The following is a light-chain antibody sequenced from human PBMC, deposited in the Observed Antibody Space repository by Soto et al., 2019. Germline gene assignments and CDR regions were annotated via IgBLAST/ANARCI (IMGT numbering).Light chain of an antibody. V-gene: IGKV3-15*01. J-gene: IGKJ4*01. CDR2: GAS. Sequence: EIVVTQSPATLSVSPGDRATLSCRASQSVSSNLAWYQQKPGQAPRLLVYGASTRATGIPARFSGSGSETEFTLTISSLQSEDFAVYYCQQYHNWPLTFGGGTKVDIK. CDR3: QQYHNWPLT. CDR1: QSVSSN.